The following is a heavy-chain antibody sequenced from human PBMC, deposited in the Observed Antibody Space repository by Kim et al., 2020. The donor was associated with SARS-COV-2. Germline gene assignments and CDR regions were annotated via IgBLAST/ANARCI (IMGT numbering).Heavy chain of an antibody. V-gene: IGHV3-23*01. Sequence: GRFTLSRDNSKNPLYLQMNSLRAEDTAVYYCAKDSARLLWFGELLNYFDYWGQGTLVTVSS. J-gene: IGHJ4*02. CDR3: AKDSARLLWFGELLNYFDY. D-gene: IGHD3-10*01.